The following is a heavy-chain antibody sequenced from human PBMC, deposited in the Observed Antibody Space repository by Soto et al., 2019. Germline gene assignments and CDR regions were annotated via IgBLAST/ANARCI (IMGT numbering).Heavy chain of an antibody. CDR3: ARAGAVAGTYYYYYGMDV. Sequence: GASVKVSCKASGYTFTSYDINWVRQATGQGLEWMGWMNPNSGNTGYAQKFQGRVTMTRNTSISTAYMELSSLRSEDTAVYYCARAGAVAGTYYYYYGMDVWGQGTTVTVSS. CDR2: MNPNSGNT. D-gene: IGHD6-19*01. V-gene: IGHV1-8*01. CDR1: GYTFTSYD. J-gene: IGHJ6*02.